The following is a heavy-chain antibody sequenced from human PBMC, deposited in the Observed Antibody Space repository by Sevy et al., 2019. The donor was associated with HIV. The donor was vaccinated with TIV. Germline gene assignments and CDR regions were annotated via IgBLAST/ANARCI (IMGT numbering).Heavy chain of an antibody. D-gene: IGHD5-12*01. CDR2: ISYDGSNK. V-gene: IGHV3-30-3*01. J-gene: IGHJ4*02. Sequence: GSLRLSCAASGFTFSSYAMHWVRQAPGKGLEWVAVISYDGSNKYYADSVKGRFTISRDNSKNTLYLQMNSLRAEDTAVYYCAGGGGYGGAVFDYWGQGTLVTVSS. CDR1: GFTFSSYA. CDR3: AGGGGYGGAVFDY.